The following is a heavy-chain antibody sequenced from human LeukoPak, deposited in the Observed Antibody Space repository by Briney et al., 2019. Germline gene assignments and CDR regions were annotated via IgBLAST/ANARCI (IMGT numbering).Heavy chain of an antibody. CDR1: GGSISSHY. D-gene: IGHD3-3*01. CDR3: AREIQGYYDFWSGSADYYYYMDV. CDR2: IYYSGST. J-gene: IGHJ6*03. V-gene: IGHV4-59*11. Sequence: KPSETLSLTCTVSGGSISSHYWSWIRQPPGKGLEWIGYIYYSGSTNYNPSLKSRVTISVDTSKNQFSLKLSSVTAADTAVYYCAREIQGYYDFWSGSADYYYYMDVWGKGTTVTVSS.